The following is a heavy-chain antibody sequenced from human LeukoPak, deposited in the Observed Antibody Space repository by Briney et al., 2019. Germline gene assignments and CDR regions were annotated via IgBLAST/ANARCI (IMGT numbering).Heavy chain of an antibody. CDR1: GFTFSPYE. Sequence: PGGSLRLSCAASGFTFSPYEMNWVRQAPGKRLEWLSYITGSGSTKYYADTVRGRLTISRDNSKNSLYLQINSLRAKDTAVYYCARLLDIRDLWGQGTLVTVSS. CDR2: ITGSGSTK. D-gene: IGHD3-22*01. J-gene: IGHJ4*02. V-gene: IGHV3-48*03. CDR3: ARLLDIRDL.